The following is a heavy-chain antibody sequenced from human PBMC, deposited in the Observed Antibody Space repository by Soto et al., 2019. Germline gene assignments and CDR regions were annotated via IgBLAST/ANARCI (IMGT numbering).Heavy chain of an antibody. V-gene: IGHV3-30*02. CDR2: MSYDGSDT. CDR3: TIVRVADSALDH. J-gene: IGHJ4*02. CDR1: GFIFSING. Sequence: GGSLGLGCVGSGFIFSINGMHWVRQTPGKGLEWVAFMSYDGSDTFYADSVKGRFTISRDNSKNTLFLHMSNLRAEDTAMYYCTIVRVADSALDHWGQGTLVTVSS. D-gene: IGHD3-10*02.